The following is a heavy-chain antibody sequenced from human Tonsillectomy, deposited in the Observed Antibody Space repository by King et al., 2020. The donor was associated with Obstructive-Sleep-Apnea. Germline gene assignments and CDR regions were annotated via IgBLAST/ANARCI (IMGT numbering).Heavy chain of an antibody. CDR1: GGSISSSSYY. J-gene: IGHJ4*02. CDR3: AREYREDVRDCGDYVGIDY. Sequence: QLQESGPGLVKPSETLSLTCTVSGGSISSSSYYWGWIRQPPGKGLEWIGTIYYSGSTHYNPSLKSRVTISVDTSKKQFSLKLSSVTAADTAVYYCAREYREDVRDCGDYVGIDYWGQGTLVTVSS. CDR2: IYYSGST. V-gene: IGHV4-39*07. D-gene: IGHD4-17*01.